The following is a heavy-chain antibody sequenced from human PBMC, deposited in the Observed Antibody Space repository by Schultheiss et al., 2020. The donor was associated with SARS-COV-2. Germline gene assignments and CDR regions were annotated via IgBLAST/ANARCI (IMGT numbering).Heavy chain of an antibody. J-gene: IGHJ6*02. CDR3: ARDNPLSGPNHSSGHYYGMDV. CDR1: GFTFSSYG. D-gene: IGHD6-19*01. Sequence: GESLKISCAASGFTFSSYGMHWVRQAPGKGLEWVAVISYDGSNKYYADSVKGRFTISRDNAKNSLYLQMNSLRAEDTAVYYCARDNPLSGPNHSSGHYYGMDVWGQGTTVTVSS. V-gene: IGHV3-30*03. CDR2: ISYDGSNK.